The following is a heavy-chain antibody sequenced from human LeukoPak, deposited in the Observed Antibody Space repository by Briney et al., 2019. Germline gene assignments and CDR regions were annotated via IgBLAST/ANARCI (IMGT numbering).Heavy chain of an antibody. CDR3: ARDKGDHGDYYWFDP. CDR2: IYYSGST. Sequence: PSETLSLTCTVSGGSISTSNYYWGWIRQPPGKGLEWIGYIYYSGSTNYNPSLKSRVTISVDTSKNQFSLKLRSVTAADTAVYYCARDKGDHGDYYWFDPWGQGTLVTVSS. CDR1: GGSISTSNYY. J-gene: IGHJ5*02. V-gene: IGHV4-61*01. D-gene: IGHD4-17*01.